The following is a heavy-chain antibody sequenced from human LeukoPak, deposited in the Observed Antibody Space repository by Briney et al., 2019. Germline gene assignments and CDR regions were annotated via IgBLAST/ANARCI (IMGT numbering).Heavy chain of an antibody. CDR1: GGSLSSGGYY. D-gene: IGHD1-1*01. J-gene: IGHJ4*02. CDR3: ARGMSGWNPRNYYFDY. V-gene: IGHV4-31*03. CDR2: IYYSGST. Sequence: TLSLTCTVSGGSLSSGGYYWSWIRQHPGKGLEWIGYIYYSGSTYYNPSLKSRVTISVDTSKSQFSLKLSSVTAADTAVYYWARGMSGWNPRNYYFDYWGQGTLVTVSS.